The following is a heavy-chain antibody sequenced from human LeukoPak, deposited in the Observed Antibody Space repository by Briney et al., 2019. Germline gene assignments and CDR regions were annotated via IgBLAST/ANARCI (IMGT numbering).Heavy chain of an antibody. J-gene: IGHJ6*02. D-gene: IGHD3-9*01. V-gene: IGHV1-18*01. CDR3: ARDFSIVLRYFDWLGGHYYYYGMDV. CDR2: ISAYNGNT. CDR1: GYTFTSYG. Sequence: GASVKVSCKASGYTFTSYGISWVRQAPGQGLEWMGWISAYNGNTNYAQKLQGRVTMTTDTSTSTAYMELRSLRSDDTAVYYCARDFSIVLRYFDWLGGHYYYYGMDVWGQGTTVTVSS.